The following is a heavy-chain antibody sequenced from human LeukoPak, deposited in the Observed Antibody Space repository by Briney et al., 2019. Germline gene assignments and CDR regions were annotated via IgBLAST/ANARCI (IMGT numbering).Heavy chain of an antibody. CDR1: GYSFTNYW. CDR3: ASHLRGSATYPIDY. J-gene: IGHJ4*02. CDR2: FYPGDSDT. V-gene: IGHV5-51*01. Sequence: GESLKISCRGSGYSFTNYWIGWVRQMPGKGLEWMGIFYPGDSDTRYSPSFQGQVTISADKSISTAYLQWSSLKASDTAMYYCASHLRGSATYPIDYWGQGTLVTVSS. D-gene: IGHD3-10*01.